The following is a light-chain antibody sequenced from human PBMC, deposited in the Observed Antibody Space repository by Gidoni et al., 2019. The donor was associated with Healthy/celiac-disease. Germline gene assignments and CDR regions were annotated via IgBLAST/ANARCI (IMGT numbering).Light chain of an antibody. CDR1: QSVSSSY. V-gene: IGKV3-20*01. CDR2: GAS. J-gene: IGKJ1*01. CDR3: QQYGSSRT. Sequence: DIVWTPSPGTLSLSPGERATLSCRASQSVSSSYLAWYQQKPGQAPRLLIYGASSRATGIPDRFSGSGSGTDFTLTSSRLEPEDFAVYYCQQYGSSRTFXHXTKVEIK.